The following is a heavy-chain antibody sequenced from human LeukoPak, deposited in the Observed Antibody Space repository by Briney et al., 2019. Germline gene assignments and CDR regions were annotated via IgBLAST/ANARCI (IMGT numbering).Heavy chain of an antibody. D-gene: IGHD2-21*02. CDR1: GYSISSGSYY. J-gene: IGHJ5*02. V-gene: IGHV4-61*02. CDR2: VYKNGRT. Sequence: SETLSLTCTVSGYSISSGSYYWTWIRQPAGKGLEWLGRVYKNGRTTYNPSLQSRVTISLDTSKNQFSLEVTSVTAADAAVYYCARGDCGVDCPKFNWFDPWGQGTLVTVSS. CDR3: ARGDCGVDCPKFNWFDP.